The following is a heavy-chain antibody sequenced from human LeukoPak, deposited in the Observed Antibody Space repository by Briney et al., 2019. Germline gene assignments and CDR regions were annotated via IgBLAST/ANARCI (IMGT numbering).Heavy chain of an antibody. CDR2: INTDGSRT. D-gene: IGHD5-24*01. CDR3: AKEEGDGYNSWGNAFDI. V-gene: IGHV3-74*01. CDR1: GFTFSTYW. Sequence: GGSLRLSCAASGFTFSTYWMHWVRQVPGKGLVWVSRINTDGSRTSYADSVEGRFTISRDNAKNSLYLQMNSLRAEDTALYYCAKEEGDGYNSWGNAFDIWGQGTMVTVSS. J-gene: IGHJ3*02.